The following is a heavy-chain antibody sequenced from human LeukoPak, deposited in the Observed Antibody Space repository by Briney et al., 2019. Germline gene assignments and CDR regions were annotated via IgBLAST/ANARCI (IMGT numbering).Heavy chain of an antibody. CDR1: GYTFTPYD. V-gene: IGHV1-8*01. Sequence: GASVKVSCKASGYTFTPYDINWVRQATGQGLEWMAWMNPNSGNTGYAQKFQGRVTMTRNTSISTAYMELSSLRSEDTAVYYCARVAGNCGGDCYRLVYWGQGTLVTVAS. CDR3: ARVAGNCGGDCYRLVY. J-gene: IGHJ4*02. CDR2: MNPNSGNT. D-gene: IGHD2-21*01.